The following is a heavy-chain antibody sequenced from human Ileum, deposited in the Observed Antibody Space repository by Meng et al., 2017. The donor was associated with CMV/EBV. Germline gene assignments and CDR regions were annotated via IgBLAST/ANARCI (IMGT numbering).Heavy chain of an antibody. D-gene: IGHD3-9*01. CDR1: FTTSH. J-gene: IGHJ4*02. V-gene: IGHV1-46*01. Sequence: FTTSHMHWVRQAPGQGLAWMGIIKPSDGSTTYAQKFQGRVTMTRDTSTSTVYMEMSSLRSEDTAVYYCARDMDYDILTGSVWGGFDYWGQGTLVTVSS. CDR2: IKPSDGST. CDR3: ARDMDYDILTGSVWGGFDY.